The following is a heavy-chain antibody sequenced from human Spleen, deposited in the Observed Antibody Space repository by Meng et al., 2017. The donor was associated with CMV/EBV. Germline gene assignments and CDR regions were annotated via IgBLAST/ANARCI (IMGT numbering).Heavy chain of an antibody. CDR1: GFTVANNY. Sequence: GGSLRLSCAVSGFTVANNYMSWVRQAPGKGLEWVSLIDSGGTTDYADSMKGRFRISRDNSKNTLYLQMNSLRAEDTAVYYCAKDLVAAADHYFDYWGQGTLVTVSS. J-gene: IGHJ4*02. CDR2: IDSGGTT. CDR3: AKDLVAAADHYFDY. V-gene: IGHV3-53*01. D-gene: IGHD6-13*01.